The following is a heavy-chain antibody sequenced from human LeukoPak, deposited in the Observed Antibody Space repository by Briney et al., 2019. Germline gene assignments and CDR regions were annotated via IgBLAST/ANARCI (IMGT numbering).Heavy chain of an antibody. D-gene: IGHD4-23*01. CDR3: ARGCGGNSCLDY. CDR2: ISTGGSTI. CDR1: GFTVTSNY. V-gene: IGHV3-48*03. Sequence: GGSLRLSCAASGFTVTSNYMNWVRQAPGKGLEWFSYISTGGSTIYYADSVKGRFTISRDNAKNSLYLQMNSLRAEDTAVYYCARGCGGNSCLDYWGQGTLVTVSS. J-gene: IGHJ4*02.